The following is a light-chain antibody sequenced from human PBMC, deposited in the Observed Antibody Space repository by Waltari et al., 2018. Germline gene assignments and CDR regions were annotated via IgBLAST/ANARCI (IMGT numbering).Light chain of an antibody. CDR2: EDN. J-gene: IGLJ2*01. CDR1: ISDVGPSNL. CDR3: CTYVGRTTFHVT. Sequence: QSALTQPASVSGSPGQSITISCPGTISDVGPSNLVSWYQQHPGKAPQLIIYEDNKRPSGVSDRLSGSKSGNTASLTISGLQAEDEADYYCCTYVGRTTFHVTFGGGTKLTVL. V-gene: IGLV2-23*02.